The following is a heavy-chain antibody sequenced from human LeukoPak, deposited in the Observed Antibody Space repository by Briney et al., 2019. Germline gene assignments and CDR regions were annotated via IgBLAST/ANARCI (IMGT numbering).Heavy chain of an antibody. V-gene: IGHV4-59*01. J-gene: IGHJ4*02. CDR3: ARDDGYSYGTLDY. CDR1: GGSISSYY. D-gene: IGHD5-18*01. Sequence: SETLSLTCTVSGGSISSYYWSWIRQPPGKGQEGIGYIYYSGSTNYNPSLKSRVTISVDTSKNQFSLKLSSVTAADTAVYYCARDDGYSYGTLDYWGQGTLVTVSS. CDR2: IYYSGST.